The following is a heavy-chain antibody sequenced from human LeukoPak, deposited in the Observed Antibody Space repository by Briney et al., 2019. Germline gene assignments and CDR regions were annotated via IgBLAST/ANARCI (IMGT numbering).Heavy chain of an antibody. Sequence: PGGSLRLSCAASGFTFSSYAISWVRMAPGTWPELDSASSESGGSTYYAESVKAWFTRSRDNSKNTLYLQMNCLRAEDTAVYYCANLYYFGSGSYESRYFDYWGQGTLVTVSS. CDR1: GFTFSSYA. V-gene: IGHV3-23*01. CDR2: SSESGGST. J-gene: IGHJ4*02. CDR3: ANLYYFGSGSYESRYFDY. D-gene: IGHD3-10*01.